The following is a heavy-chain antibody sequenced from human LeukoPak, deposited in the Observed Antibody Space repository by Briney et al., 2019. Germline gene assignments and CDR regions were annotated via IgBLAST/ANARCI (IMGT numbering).Heavy chain of an antibody. CDR1: GFTFSSYG. CDR2: ISYDGSNK. J-gene: IGHJ4*02. Sequence: PGGSLRLSCAASGFTFSSYGMHWVRQAPGKGLEWVAVISYDGSNKYYADSVKGRFTISRDNSKNTLYLQMNSLRAEDTAVYYCASSYDSSGYTFDYWGQGTLVTVSS. CDR3: ASSYDSSGYTFDY. V-gene: IGHV3-30*03. D-gene: IGHD3-22*01.